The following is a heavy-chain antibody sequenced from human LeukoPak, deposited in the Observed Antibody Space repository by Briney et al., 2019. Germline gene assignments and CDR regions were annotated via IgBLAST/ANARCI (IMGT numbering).Heavy chain of an antibody. V-gene: IGHV3-30*02. CDR1: GFTFSSYE. CDR3: AKDPVSYYDSSGSAFDI. D-gene: IGHD3-22*01. CDR2: IRYDGSNK. Sequence: GGSLRLSCAASGFTFSSYEMNWVRQAPGKGLEWAAFIRYDGSNKYYADSVKGRFTISRDNSKNTLYLQMNSLRAEDTAVYYCAKDPVSYYDSSGSAFDIWGQGTMVTVSS. J-gene: IGHJ3*02.